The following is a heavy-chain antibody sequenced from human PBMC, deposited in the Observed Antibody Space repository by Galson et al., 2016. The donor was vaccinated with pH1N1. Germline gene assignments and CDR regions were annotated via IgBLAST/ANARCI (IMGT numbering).Heavy chain of an antibody. D-gene: IGHD3-16*01. Sequence: PPLVKPTQTLTLTCTFSGFSISRSGMGVGGIRQPPGKALERLALPDWDDGKRNSPSLKSRPTITKDTSKNQVILTMTNMDPVETATYYCAHRQVMITNSFEFWGPGTMVTVSS. V-gene: IGHV2-5*02. CDR3: AHRQVMITNSFEF. CDR1: GFSISRSGMG. J-gene: IGHJ3*01. CDR2: PDWDDGK.